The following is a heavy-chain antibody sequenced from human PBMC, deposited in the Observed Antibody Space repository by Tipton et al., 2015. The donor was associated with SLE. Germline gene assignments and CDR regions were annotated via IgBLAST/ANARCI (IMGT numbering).Heavy chain of an antibody. CDR2: IYYSGST. Sequence: TLSLTCTVSGGSISSHYWSWIRQPPGKGLEWIGYIYYSGSTNYNPSLKSRVTISVDTSKNQFSLKLSSVTAADTAVYYCARDRWYGSGSYSAFDIWGQGTMVTVSS. CDR1: GGSISSHY. J-gene: IGHJ3*02. CDR3: ARDRWYGSGSYSAFDI. V-gene: IGHV4-59*11. D-gene: IGHD3-10*01.